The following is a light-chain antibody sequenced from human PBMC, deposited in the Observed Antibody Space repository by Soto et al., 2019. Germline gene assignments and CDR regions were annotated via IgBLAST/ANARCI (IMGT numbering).Light chain of an antibody. Sequence: DIQMTQSPSSLSASVGERIPMTCRASQSISSYLNWYQQKPGKAPKLLIFAASSLQSGVPSRFSGSRSGPDFTLTISSLQPEDFATYYCQQSYSSPPTFGQGTKVDIK. V-gene: IGKV1-39*01. J-gene: IGKJ1*01. CDR2: AAS. CDR1: QSISSY. CDR3: QQSYSSPPT.